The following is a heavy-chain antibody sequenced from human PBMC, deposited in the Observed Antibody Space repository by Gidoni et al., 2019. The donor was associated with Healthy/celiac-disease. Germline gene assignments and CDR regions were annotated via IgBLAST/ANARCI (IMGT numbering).Heavy chain of an antibody. D-gene: IGHD6-13*01. V-gene: IGHV6-1*01. J-gene: IGHJ3*02. CDR2: TYYRSKWYN. Sequence: QVQLQQSGPGLAKPSQTLSLTCAISGDSVSSNRAAWNWIRQSPSRGLEWLGRTYYRSKWYNDYAVSVKSRITINPDTSKNQFSLQLNSVTPEDTAVYYCARDTPPGWVAAYDAFDIWGQGTMVTVSS. CDR1: GDSVSSNRAA. CDR3: ARDTPPGWVAAYDAFDI.